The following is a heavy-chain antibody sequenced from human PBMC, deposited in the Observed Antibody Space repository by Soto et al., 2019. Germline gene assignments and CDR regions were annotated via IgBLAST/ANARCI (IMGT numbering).Heavy chain of an antibody. CDR3: ARVKGSGWLNWFDP. CDR2: ISAYNGNT. CDR1: GYTFTSYG. Sequence: GASVKVSGKASGYTFTSYGISWVRQAPGQGLEWMGWISAYNGNTNYAQKLQGRVTMTTDTSTSTAYMELRSLRSDDTAVYYCARVKGSGWLNWFDPWGQGTPVTVSS. V-gene: IGHV1-18*01. J-gene: IGHJ5*02. D-gene: IGHD6-19*01.